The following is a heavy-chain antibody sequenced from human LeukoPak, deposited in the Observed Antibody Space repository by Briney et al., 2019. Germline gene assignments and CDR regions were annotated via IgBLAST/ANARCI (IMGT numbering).Heavy chain of an antibody. CDR3: ARDLGLRYYCYGMDV. CDR2: IYYSGST. J-gene: IGHJ6*02. CDR1: GGSLSSSSYY. V-gene: IGHV4-39*07. Sequence: PSETLSLTCTVSGGSLSSSSYYWGWIRQPPGKGLEWIGSIYYSGSTYYNPSLKSRVTISVDTSKNQFSLKLSSVTAADTAVYYCARDLGLRYYCYGMDVWGQGTTVTVSS. D-gene: IGHD3-16*01.